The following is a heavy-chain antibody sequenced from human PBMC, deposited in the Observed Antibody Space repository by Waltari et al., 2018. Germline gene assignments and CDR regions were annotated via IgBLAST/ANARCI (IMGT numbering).Heavy chain of an antibody. CDR1: GFTFSNFW. V-gene: IGHV3-7*03. CDR3: TRDKYYYYYGMDV. J-gene: IGHJ6*02. Sequence: EVQLVESGGGLVQPGGSLRLSCAASGFTFSNFWMSWVRQAPGKGPEWVVNIKQDGSEKYYVDSVKGRFTISRDYARNSLYLQMNSLRDEDTAVYYCTRDKYYYYYGMDVWGQGTTVTVSS. CDR2: IKQDGSEK.